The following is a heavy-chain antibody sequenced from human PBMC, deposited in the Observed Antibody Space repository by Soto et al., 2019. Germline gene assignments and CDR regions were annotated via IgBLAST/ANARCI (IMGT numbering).Heavy chain of an antibody. CDR1: GFTFDDYA. Sequence: GGSLRLSCAGSGFTFDDYAMHWVRQGPGKGLEWVSSISWKSDNIDYADSVKGRFIITRDNAKNSLSLQMNSLRAEDTALYYCAKEKADFYSGLMDVWGQGSTVTVSS. J-gene: IGHJ6*02. V-gene: IGHV3-9*01. CDR2: ISWKSDNI. CDR3: AKEKADFYSGLMDV. D-gene: IGHD3-3*01.